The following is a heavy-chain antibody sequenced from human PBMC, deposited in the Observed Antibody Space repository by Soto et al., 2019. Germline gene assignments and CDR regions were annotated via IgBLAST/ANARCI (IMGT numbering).Heavy chain of an antibody. CDR1: GGSVSSGSYY. D-gene: IGHD5-18*01. Sequence: SETLSLTCTVSGGSVSSGSYYLSWLRQPPGKGLEWIGYIYYSGSTNYNPSLKSRVTISVDTSKNQFSLKLRSVTSADTAVYYCARVSTAMVTYFDYWGQGTLVTVSS. V-gene: IGHV4-61*01. CDR2: IYYSGST. J-gene: IGHJ4*02. CDR3: ARVSTAMVTYFDY.